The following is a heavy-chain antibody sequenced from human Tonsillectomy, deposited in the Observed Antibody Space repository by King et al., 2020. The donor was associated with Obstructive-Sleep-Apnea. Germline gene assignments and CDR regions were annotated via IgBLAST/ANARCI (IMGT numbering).Heavy chain of an antibody. CDR3: ARTSVDTAHFDY. CDR2: IDLDDDK. Sequence: TLKESGPALVKPTQTLTLTCTFSWCSLNTSGRCVSWIRQPPGKALEWLARIDLDDDKYYSTTLKTRLTISKDTSKNQVVLTITNMNPVDTATYYCARTSVDTAHFDYWGQGTLVTASS. V-gene: IGHV2-70*11. CDR1: WCSLNTSGRC. D-gene: IGHD5-18*01. J-gene: IGHJ4*02.